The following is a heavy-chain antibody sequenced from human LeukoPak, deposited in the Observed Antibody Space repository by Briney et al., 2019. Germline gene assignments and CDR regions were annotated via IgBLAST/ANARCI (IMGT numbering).Heavy chain of an antibody. CDR1: GGSFSGYY. CDR3: ARGIADPYSFDS. V-gene: IGHV4-34*01. Sequence: SETLSLTCAVYGGSFSGYYWSWIRQPPGKGLEWIGEINHSGSTNYSPSLKSRVTMSVDKSKNQFSLNLSSVTAADTAVYYCARGIADPYSFDSWGQGTLVTVSS. J-gene: IGHJ4*02. CDR2: INHSGST. D-gene: IGHD6-13*01.